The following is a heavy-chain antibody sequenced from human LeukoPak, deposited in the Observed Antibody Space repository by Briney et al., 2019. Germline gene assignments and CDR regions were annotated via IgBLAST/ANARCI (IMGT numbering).Heavy chain of an antibody. CDR1: GFIFSSYW. J-gene: IGHJ3*02. V-gene: IGHV3-7*01. D-gene: IGHD5-18*01. CDR3: ARDTAMVDDAFDI. CDR2: IKQDGSEK. Sequence: GGSLRLSCAASGFIFSSYWMSWVRQAPGKGLGWVANIKQDGSEKYYVDSVKGRFTISRDNAKNSLYLQMNSLRAEDTAVYYCARDTAMVDDAFDIWGQGTMVTVSS.